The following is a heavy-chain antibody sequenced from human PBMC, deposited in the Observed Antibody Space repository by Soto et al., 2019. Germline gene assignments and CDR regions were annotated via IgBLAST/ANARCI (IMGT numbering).Heavy chain of an antibody. CDR1: GFTFSNAW. J-gene: IGHJ4*02. V-gene: IGHV3-15*01. CDR2: IKSGTDGGTI. D-gene: IGHD3-10*01. Sequence: EVQLVESGGGLVKPGGSLRLSCAASGFTFSNAWMSWVRQAPGKGLEWVGRIKSGTDGGTIDYAAPVKGRFTISRDDSXXXXXXXXXXXXXXXXXXXXXXXXXXXXXXXXXYRGYWGQGTLVTVSS. CDR3: XXXXXXXXXXXXYRGY.